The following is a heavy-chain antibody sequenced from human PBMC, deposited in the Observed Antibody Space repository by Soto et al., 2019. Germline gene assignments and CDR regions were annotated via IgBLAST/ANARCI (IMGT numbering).Heavy chain of an antibody. Sequence: QVQLVQSGAEVKKPGSSVKVSCKASGGSFSNFVISWVRQAPGQGLEWMGGIIPNFGTTNYAQKCQGKVTITAVETTRTSCLELSGLTSEDKSGYYCGRDVGGEATIRYWGQGTLVTVSS. V-gene: IGHV1-69*01. CDR1: GGSFSNFV. D-gene: IGHD5-12*01. J-gene: IGHJ4*02. CDR2: IIPNFGTT. CDR3: GRDVGGEATIRY.